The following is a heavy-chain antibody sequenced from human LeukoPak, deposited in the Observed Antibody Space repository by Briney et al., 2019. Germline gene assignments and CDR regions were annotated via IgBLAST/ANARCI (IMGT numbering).Heavy chain of an antibody. CDR1: RCTFSDYY. CDR2: ISSSGSTI. J-gene: IGHJ3*02. D-gene: IGHD3-3*01. CDR3: ARGGRVLRFLEWLSGGAFDI. Sequence: PGGSLRLSCAASRCTFSDYYMSWIRQAPGKGLEWVSYISSSGSTIYYADSVKGRSTISRDNAKNSLYLQMNSLRAEDTAVYYCARGGRVLRFLEWLSGGAFDIWGQGTMVTVSS. V-gene: IGHV3-11*01.